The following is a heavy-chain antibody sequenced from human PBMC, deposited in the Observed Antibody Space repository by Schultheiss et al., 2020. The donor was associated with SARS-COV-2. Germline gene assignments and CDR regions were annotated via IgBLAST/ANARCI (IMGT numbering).Heavy chain of an antibody. CDR2: IDPSDSYT. V-gene: IGHV5-10-1*01. Sequence: GGSLRLSCKGSGYSFTSYWISWVRQMPGKGLEWMGRIDPSDSYTNYSPSFQGHVTISADKSISTAYLQWSSLKASDTAMYYCARLGIAARQSFGRAYYWGQGTLVTVSS. D-gene: IGHD6-6*01. CDR1: GYSFTSYW. CDR3: ARLGIAARQSFGRAYY. J-gene: IGHJ4*02.